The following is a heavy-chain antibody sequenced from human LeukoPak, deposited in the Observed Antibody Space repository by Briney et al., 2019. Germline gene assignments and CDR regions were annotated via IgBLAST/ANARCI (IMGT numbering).Heavy chain of an antibody. D-gene: IGHD4-17*01. V-gene: IGHV1-69*04. CDR3: ARGMTTVTTWWFDP. CDR2: IIPIFGIA. CDR1: GGTFSSYA. Sequence: ASVNVSCKASGGTFSSYAISWVRQAPGQGLEWMGRIIPIFGIANYAQKFQGRVTITADKSTSTAYMELSSLRSEDTAVYYCARGMTTVTTWWFDPWGQGTLVTVSS. J-gene: IGHJ5*02.